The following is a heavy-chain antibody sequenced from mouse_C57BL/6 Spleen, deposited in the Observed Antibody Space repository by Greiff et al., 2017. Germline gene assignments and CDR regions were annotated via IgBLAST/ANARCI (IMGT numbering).Heavy chain of an antibody. D-gene: IGHD1-1*01. CDR3: TKDTTVVAKRPWHYFDY. Sequence: VQLQQSGAELVRPGASVTLSCKASGYTFTDYEMHWVKQTPVHGLEWIGAIDPETGGTAYNQKFKGKAILTADKSTSTAYMELRSLTSEDSAVYYCTKDTTVVAKRPWHYFDYWGQGTTLTVSS. CDR2: IDPETGGT. V-gene: IGHV1-15*01. CDR1: GYTFTDYE. J-gene: IGHJ2*01.